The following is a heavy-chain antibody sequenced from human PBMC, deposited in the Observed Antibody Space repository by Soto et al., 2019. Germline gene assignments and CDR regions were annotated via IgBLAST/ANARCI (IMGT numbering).Heavy chain of an antibody. CDR1: GGSISSYY. Sequence: SETLSLTCTVSGGSISSYYWSWIRQPPGKGLEWIGYIYYSGSTNYNPSLKSRVTISVDTSKNQFSLKLSSVTAADTAVYYCARDPGWAAAGRYYYGIDVWGQGTTVTVSS. J-gene: IGHJ6*02. CDR2: IYYSGST. V-gene: IGHV4-59*01. D-gene: IGHD6-13*01. CDR3: ARDPGWAAAGRYYYGIDV.